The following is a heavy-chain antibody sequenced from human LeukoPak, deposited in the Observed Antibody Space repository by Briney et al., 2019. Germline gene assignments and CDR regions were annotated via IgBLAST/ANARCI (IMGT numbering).Heavy chain of an antibody. CDR2: IKQAGSAK. CDR1: GFSFISYW. D-gene: IGHD1-1*01. J-gene: IGHJ4*02. Sequence: GGSLRLSCAASGFSFISYWMSWVRQAPGKGLEWVDNIKQAGSAKNYVDSVKGRFTISRDNAKNSLYLQLNSLRAEDTAVYYCAGCAGNSCYFDYWGQGTLVIVSS. CDR3: AGCAGNSCYFDY. V-gene: IGHV3-7*01.